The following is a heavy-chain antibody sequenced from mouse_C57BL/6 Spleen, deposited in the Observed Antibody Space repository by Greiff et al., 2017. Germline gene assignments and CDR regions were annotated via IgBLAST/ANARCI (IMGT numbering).Heavy chain of an antibody. J-gene: IGHJ4*01. CDR2: IWSDGST. D-gene: IGHD6-1*01. CDR3: ARHLRPYYYAMDY. Sequence: VQLVESGPGLVAPSQSLSITCTVSGFSLTSYGVHWVRQPPGKGLEWLVVIWSDGSTTYNSALKSRLSISKDNSKSQVFLKMNSLQTDDTSMYYCARHLRPYYYAMDYWGQGTSVTVSS. V-gene: IGHV2-6-1*01. CDR1: GFSLTSYG.